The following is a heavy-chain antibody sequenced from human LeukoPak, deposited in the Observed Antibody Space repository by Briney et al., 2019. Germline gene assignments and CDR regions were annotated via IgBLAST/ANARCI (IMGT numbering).Heavy chain of an antibody. V-gene: IGHV3-30*18. CDR2: ISYDGSNK. D-gene: IGHD3-16*01. Sequence: GGSLRLSCAASGFTFSSYGMHWVRQAPGKGLEWVAVISYDGSNKYYADSVKGRFTISRDNSKNTLCLQMNSLRAEDTAVYYCAKDWGAWGYGYYFDYWGQGTLVTVSS. CDR1: GFTFSSYG. CDR3: AKDWGAWGYGYYFDY. J-gene: IGHJ4*02.